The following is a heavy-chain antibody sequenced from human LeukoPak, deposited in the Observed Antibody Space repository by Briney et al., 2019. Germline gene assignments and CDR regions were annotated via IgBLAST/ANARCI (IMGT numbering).Heavy chain of an antibody. Sequence: SETLSLTCAVYGGSFSGYYWSWIRQPPGKGLEWIGEINHSGSTNYNPSLKSRVTISVDTSKNQFSLKLSSVTAADTAVYYCARGVAAAADAFDIWGQGTMVTVSP. CDR2: INHSGST. CDR1: GGSFSGYY. V-gene: IGHV4-34*01. D-gene: IGHD6-13*01. J-gene: IGHJ3*02. CDR3: ARGVAAAADAFDI.